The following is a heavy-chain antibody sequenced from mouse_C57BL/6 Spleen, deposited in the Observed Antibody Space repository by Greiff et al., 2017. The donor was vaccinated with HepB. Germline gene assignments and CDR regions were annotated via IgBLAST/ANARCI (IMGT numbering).Heavy chain of an antibody. CDR2: ISSGSSTI. J-gene: IGHJ3*01. Sequence: EVKLVESGGGLVKPGGSLKLSCAASGFTFSDYGMHWVRQAPEKGLEWVAYISSGSSTIYYADTVKGRFTISRDNAKNTLFLQMTSLRSEDTALYYCARLPYDYEAWVAYWGQGTLGTVS. V-gene: IGHV5-17*01. D-gene: IGHD2-4*01. CDR3: ARLPYDYEAWVAY. CDR1: GFTFSDYG.